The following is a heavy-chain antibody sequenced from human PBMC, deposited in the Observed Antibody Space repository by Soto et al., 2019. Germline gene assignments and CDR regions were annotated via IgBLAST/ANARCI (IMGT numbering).Heavy chain of an antibody. Sequence: QVHLVESGGGLVKPGGSLRLSCAASGFTLSDYYMSCIRQAPGKGLEWVSYISSSSRTIYYADSVRGRFTISRDNAENSVYLQMNSLRAEDTALYYCARNSEHFDYWGQGIMVTVSS. D-gene: IGHD3-3*02. CDR2: ISSSSRTI. CDR1: GFTLSDYY. V-gene: IGHV3-11*01. J-gene: IGHJ4*02. CDR3: ARNSEHFDY.